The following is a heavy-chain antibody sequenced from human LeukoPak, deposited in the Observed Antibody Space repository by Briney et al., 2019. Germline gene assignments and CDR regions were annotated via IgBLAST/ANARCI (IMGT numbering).Heavy chain of an antibody. Sequence: SETLSLTCTVSGDSINSYSWSWIRQPPGKGLEWIGYIHDRGFTNYSPSLQSRLTIARATSKNQASLSLTSVTAADTAVYFCARLFFDYSDGGVSYGGPHLPDWGQGTLVSVSS. V-gene: IGHV4-59*01. D-gene: IGHD3-22*01. CDR2: IHDRGFT. CDR3: ARLFFDYSDGGVSYGGPHLPD. J-gene: IGHJ4*02. CDR1: GDSINSYS.